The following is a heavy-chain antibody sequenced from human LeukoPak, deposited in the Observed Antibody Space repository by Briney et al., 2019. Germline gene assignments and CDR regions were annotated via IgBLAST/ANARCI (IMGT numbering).Heavy chain of an antibody. Sequence: GESLKISCQASGYSLTSSWIGWARQMPGKGLEWMAIINPGDSDTRYSPSFQGQVTISADKSISTVHLQWGSLKASDTAMYYCARQPGAGWFDPWGQGTLVTVSS. D-gene: IGHD3-10*01. CDR1: GYSLTSSW. CDR2: INPGDSDT. CDR3: ARQPGAGWFDP. V-gene: IGHV5-51*01. J-gene: IGHJ5*02.